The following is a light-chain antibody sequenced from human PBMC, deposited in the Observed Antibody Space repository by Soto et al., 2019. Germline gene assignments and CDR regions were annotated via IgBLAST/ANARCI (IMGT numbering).Light chain of an antibody. CDR3: QHRDT. J-gene: IGKJ2*01. CDR1: ESVSSY. V-gene: IGKV3-11*01. CDR2: DAS. Sequence: EIVLTQSPATLSLSPGERATLSCRASESVSSYLAWYQQKPGQAPRLFIYDASNRATGIPARFSGSGSGTDFTLTISSLEPEYFAVYYCQHRDTFGLGTKLEIK.